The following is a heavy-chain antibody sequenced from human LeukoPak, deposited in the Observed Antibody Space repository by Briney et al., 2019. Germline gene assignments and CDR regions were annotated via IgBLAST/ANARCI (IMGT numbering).Heavy chain of an antibody. J-gene: IGHJ6*02. CDR1: GFSFTTYG. CDR2: IYSGGST. D-gene: IGHD2-15*01. Sequence: GTSLRLSCAASGFSFTTYGMHWVRQAPGKGLEWVSVIYSGGSTYYADSVKGRFTISRDNSRNTLYLQMISLRAEDTAVYYCARDCSGGSCYPTYYYYGMDVWGQGTTVTVSS. V-gene: IGHV3-53*01. CDR3: ARDCSGGSCYPTYYYYGMDV.